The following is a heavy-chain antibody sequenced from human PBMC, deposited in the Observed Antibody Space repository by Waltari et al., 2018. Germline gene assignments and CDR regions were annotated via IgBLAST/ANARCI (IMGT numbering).Heavy chain of an antibody. V-gene: IGHV3-53*01. D-gene: IGHD6-25*01. CDR1: GFNVNGNF. J-gene: IGHJ4*02. Sequence: EALLVQSGGGMIQPGGSLRLSCAASGFNVNGNFMNWVRQAPGKGLQWVSTIYSGGKRFYADSVKGRFTLSRDDFMNILYLQMNSLRAEDTATYYCTRGSADDSWGQGTLVTVSS. CDR3: TRGSADDS. CDR2: IYSGGKR.